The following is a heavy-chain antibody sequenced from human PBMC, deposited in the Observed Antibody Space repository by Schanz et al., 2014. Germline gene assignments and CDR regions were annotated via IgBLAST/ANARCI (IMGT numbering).Heavy chain of an antibody. CDR1: GFSFSNYS. CDR3: ARDHQWLARYYMDV. J-gene: IGHJ6*03. CDR2: IWFDGTNK. V-gene: IGHV3-33*08. Sequence: VHLVESGGSLVQPGGSLRLSCVASGFSFSNYSMNWVRQAPGKGLEWLAVIWFDGTNKYNADSVKGRFTISRDTSKNTLYLLLNSLRAEDTAVYYCARDHQWLARYYMDVWGKGTTVTVSS. D-gene: IGHD6-19*01.